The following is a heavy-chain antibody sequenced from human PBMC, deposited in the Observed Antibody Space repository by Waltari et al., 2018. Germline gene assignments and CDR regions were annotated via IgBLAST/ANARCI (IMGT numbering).Heavy chain of an antibody. CDR2: IYHSGST. J-gene: IGHJ6*03. CDR1: GGSISSGGYS. Sequence: QLQLQESGSGLVKPSQTLSLTCAVSGGSISSGGYSWSWIRQPPGKGLEWIGYIYHSGSTYYNPSLKSRVTISVDRSKNQFSLKLSSVTAADTAVYYCARGPSSSLYYYYMDVWGKGTTVTVSS. D-gene: IGHD6-6*01. CDR3: ARGPSSSLYYYYMDV. V-gene: IGHV4-30-2*01.